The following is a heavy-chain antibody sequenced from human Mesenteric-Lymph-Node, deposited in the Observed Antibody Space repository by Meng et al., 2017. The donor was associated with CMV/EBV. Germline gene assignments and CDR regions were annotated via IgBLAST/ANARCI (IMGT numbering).Heavy chain of an antibody. J-gene: IGHJ2*01. CDR1: S. V-gene: IGHV3-53*01. CDR3: ARVRHPPYCSSTSCYFPGYWYFDL. Sequence: SMSWVRQAPGKGLEWVSVIYSGGSTYYADSVKGRFTISGDNSKNTLYLQMNSLRAEDTAVYYCARVRHPPYCSSTSCYFPGYWYFDLWGRGTLVTVSS. CDR2: IYSGGST. D-gene: IGHD2-2*01.